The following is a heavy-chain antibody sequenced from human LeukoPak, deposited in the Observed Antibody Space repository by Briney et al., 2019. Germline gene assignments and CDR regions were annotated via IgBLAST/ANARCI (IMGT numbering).Heavy chain of an antibody. CDR2: IYSGGST. Sequence: GGSLRLSCAASGFTVSSNYMSWVRQAPGKGLEWVSVIYSGGSTYYADSVKGRFTISRDDSKNTLYLQMNSLRAEDTAVYYCARASAYDSSGYPAPGAFDIWGQGTMVTVSS. J-gene: IGHJ3*02. CDR1: GFTVSSNY. CDR3: ARASAYDSSGYPAPGAFDI. D-gene: IGHD3-22*01. V-gene: IGHV3-66*01.